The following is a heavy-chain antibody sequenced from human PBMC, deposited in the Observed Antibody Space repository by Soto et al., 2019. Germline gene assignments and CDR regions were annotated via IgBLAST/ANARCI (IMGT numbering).Heavy chain of an antibody. D-gene: IGHD2-21*02. V-gene: IGHV4-39*01. J-gene: IGHJ4*02. CDR3: ARQRPSVVTQAYFDV. CDR2: IDYSGRT. Sequence: SETLSITCTVTGEYINSRSDYWGRIRQPPGKGLEWIGSIDYSGRTYNNPSLRSRVSMSIDTSKDQFSLKLKSVTAADTALYFCARQRPSVVTQAYFDVWGPGSLVTVSS. CDR1: GEYINSRSDY.